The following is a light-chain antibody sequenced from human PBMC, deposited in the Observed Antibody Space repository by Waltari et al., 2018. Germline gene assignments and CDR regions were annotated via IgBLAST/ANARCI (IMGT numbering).Light chain of an antibody. CDR1: QTVSSSD. Sequence: EIVLTQSPGTLSLSPGERATLSCRASQTVSSSDLAWYQQKPGQAPRPLIYGASSRATGIPDRFSGSGSGKDFTLTISRLEPEDFAVYYCQQYGSSPPRTFGQGTKVEIK. J-gene: IGKJ1*01. CDR2: GAS. CDR3: QQYGSSPPRT. V-gene: IGKV3-20*01.